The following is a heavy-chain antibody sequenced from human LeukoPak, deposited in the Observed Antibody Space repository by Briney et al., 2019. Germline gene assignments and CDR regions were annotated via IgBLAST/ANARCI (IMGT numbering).Heavy chain of an antibody. J-gene: IGHJ5*02. V-gene: IGHV1-69*04. D-gene: IGHD3-22*01. CDR2: IIPILGMA. Sequence: ASVKVSCKASGGTFSSYAISWVRQAPGQGLEWMGRIIPILGMANYAQKFQGRVTITADKSTSTAYMELSSLRSEDTAVYYCARVDSYYDSSGYYSGWFDPWGQGTLVTVSS. CDR3: ARVDSYYDSSGYYSGWFDP. CDR1: GGTFSSYA.